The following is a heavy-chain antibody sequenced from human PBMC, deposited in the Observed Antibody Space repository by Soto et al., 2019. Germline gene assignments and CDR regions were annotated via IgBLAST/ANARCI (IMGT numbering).Heavy chain of an antibody. CDR2: ISSDGSNK. J-gene: IGHJ6*02. V-gene: IGHV3-30-3*01. D-gene: IGHD2-15*01. CDR3: ARMASFYCSGGSCYPTYGMDV. CDR1: GFTFSKHA. Sequence: QVPLVESGGGVVQPGRSLRLSFAASGFTFSKHAMHWVRQAPGKGLEWVAVISSDGSNKYYADSVKGRFTISRDNSKNTLYLQMNSLRAEDTAVCYCARMASFYCSGGSCYPTYGMDVWGQGTTVTVSS.